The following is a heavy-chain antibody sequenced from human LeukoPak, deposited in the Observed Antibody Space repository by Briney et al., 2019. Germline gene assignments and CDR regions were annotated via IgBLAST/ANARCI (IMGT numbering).Heavy chain of an antibody. CDR1: GYTFTSYG. V-gene: IGHV1-18*01. CDR2: ISAYNGNT. CDR3: ARDLRAFVVTKGFDY. Sequence: ASVKVSCKASGYTFTSYGISWVRQAPGQGLEWMGWISAYNGNTNYAQKLQGRVTMTTDTSTSTAYMELRSLRSDDTAVYYCARDLRAFVVTKGFDYWGQGTLVTVSS. D-gene: IGHD3-22*01. J-gene: IGHJ4*02.